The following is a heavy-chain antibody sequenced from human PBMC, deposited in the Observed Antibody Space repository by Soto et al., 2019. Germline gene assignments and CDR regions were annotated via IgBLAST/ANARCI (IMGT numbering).Heavy chain of an antibody. D-gene: IGHD3-3*01. V-gene: IGHV1-69*06. CDR3: ASLRSAALFGMDV. J-gene: IGHJ6*02. CDR1: GGTFSIYA. CDR2: IIPIFGTA. Sequence: ASVKVSCKASGGTFSIYAISWVLQAPGQGLEWMGGIIPIFGTANYAQKFQGRVTITADKSTSTAYMELSSLRSEDTAVYYCASLRSAALFGMDVWGQGTTVTVSS.